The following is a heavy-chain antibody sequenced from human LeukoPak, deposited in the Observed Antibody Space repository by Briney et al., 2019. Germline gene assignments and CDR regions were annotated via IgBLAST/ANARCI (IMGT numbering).Heavy chain of an antibody. CDR1: GYTFTSYG. D-gene: IGHD6-13*01. J-gene: IGHJ3*02. Sequence: ASVKVSCKASGYTFTSYGISWVRQAPGQGLEWMGWISAYNGNTNYAQKLQGRVTMTTDTSTSADYMELRSLRSDDTAVYYCARGSWGIAAAGRADAFDIWGQGTMVTVSS. V-gene: IGHV1-18*01. CDR3: ARGSWGIAAAGRADAFDI. CDR2: ISAYNGNT.